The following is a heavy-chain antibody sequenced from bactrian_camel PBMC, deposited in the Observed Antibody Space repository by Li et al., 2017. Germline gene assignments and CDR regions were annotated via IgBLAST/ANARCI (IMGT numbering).Heavy chain of an antibody. Sequence: VQLVESGGGLVQPGESLRLSCATSGYTFGSYGMTWVRQAPGKGLEWIASIHRNGVSTFYADSVKGRFTISRDVAKSTAYLQLNSLKTEDTAMYYCAKDNRYGPRGQGTQVTVS. CDR3: AKDNRYGP. D-gene: IGHD3*01. CDR2: IHRNGVST. CDR1: GYTFGSYG. V-gene: IGHV3S40*01. J-gene: IGHJ4*01.